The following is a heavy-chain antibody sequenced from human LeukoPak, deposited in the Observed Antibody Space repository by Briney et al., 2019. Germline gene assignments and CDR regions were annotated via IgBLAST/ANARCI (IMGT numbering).Heavy chain of an antibody. J-gene: IGHJ4*02. Sequence: PGGSLRLSCAASGFTFSSYWMSWVRQAPGKGLEWVANIKQDGSEKYYVDSVKGRFTISRDNAKNSLYLQMNSLRAEDTAVYYCARFLPTYYCDSSGYDYWGQGTLVTVSS. CDR2: IKQDGSEK. CDR1: GFTFSSYW. V-gene: IGHV3-7*01. D-gene: IGHD3-22*01. CDR3: ARFLPTYYCDSSGYDY.